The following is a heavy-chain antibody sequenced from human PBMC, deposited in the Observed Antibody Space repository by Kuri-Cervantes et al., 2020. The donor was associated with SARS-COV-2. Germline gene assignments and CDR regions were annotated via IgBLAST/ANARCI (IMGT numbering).Heavy chain of an antibody. CDR2: ISGSGGST. V-gene: IGHV3-23*01. D-gene: IGHD3-3*01. Sequence: ETLSLTCAASGFTVSSYAMSWVRQAPGKGLEWVSAISGSGGSTYYADSVKGRFTISRDNAKNTLYLQMNSLRAEDTAVYYCARDSPDPITIFGVVIIVGYYFDYWGQGTLVTVSS. J-gene: IGHJ4*02. CDR1: GFTVSSYA. CDR3: ARDSPDPITIFGVVIIVGYYFDY.